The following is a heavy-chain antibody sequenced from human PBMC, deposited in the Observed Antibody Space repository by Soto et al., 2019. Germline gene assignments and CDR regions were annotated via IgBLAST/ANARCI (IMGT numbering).Heavy chain of an antibody. V-gene: IGHV1-69*12. CDR1: GGTFSNSA. D-gene: IGHD3-3*02. Sequence: QVQLEQSGAEVKKPGSSVKVSCKASGGTFSNSAISWVRQAPGQGLEWMGGIMPIFRTPDYAQKFQGRVTITEQXVXXXAXXELSGLRFDDTAVYYCARDKDRQQLGGNYYYILDVWGQGTTVTVSS. J-gene: IGHJ6*02. CDR3: ARDKDRQQLGGNYYYILDV. CDR2: IMPIFRTP.